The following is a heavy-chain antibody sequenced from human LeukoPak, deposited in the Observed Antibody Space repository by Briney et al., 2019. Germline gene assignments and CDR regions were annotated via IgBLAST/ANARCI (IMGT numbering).Heavy chain of an antibody. J-gene: IGHJ4*02. V-gene: IGHV1-2*02. Sequence: ASVKVSCKTSVYTFTDYFINWIRQAPGQGLEWMGWINPHTGGTNYAQKFQGRVTMTRDTSISTAYMELSGLTSDDTAVYYCARPYCSGGSCHDYFDYWGQGTLVTVSS. CDR2: INPHTGGT. CDR3: ARPYCSGGSCHDYFDY. CDR1: VYTFTDYF. D-gene: IGHD2-15*01.